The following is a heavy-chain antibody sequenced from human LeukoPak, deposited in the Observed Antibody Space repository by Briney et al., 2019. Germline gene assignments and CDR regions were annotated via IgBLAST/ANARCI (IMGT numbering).Heavy chain of an antibody. CDR3: ARHPGGLLWFGELLSFDY. Sequence: SETLSLPCTVSGGSISSSRYHWVWIRPPPGKGREWSGSIYYSGSTYYNPSLKSRVTISVDTSKNQFSLKLSSVTAADTAVYYCARHPGGLLWFGELLSFDYWGQGTLVTVSS. V-gene: IGHV4-39*01. J-gene: IGHJ4*02. CDR1: GGSISSSRYH. CDR2: IYYSGST. D-gene: IGHD3-10*01.